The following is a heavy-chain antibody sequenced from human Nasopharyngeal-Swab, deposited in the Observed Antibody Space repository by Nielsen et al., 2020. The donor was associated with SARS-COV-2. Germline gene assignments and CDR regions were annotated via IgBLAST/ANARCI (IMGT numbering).Heavy chain of an antibody. Sequence: GESLKISCAASGFTFSNYWMHWVRQAPGKGLVWVSRINNDGSSTTDADSVKGRFTISRDNAKNTVYLQMNSLRADDTAVYYCARGVGVDDFWSGRFDYWGQGTLVTVSS. CDR2: INNDGSST. J-gene: IGHJ4*02. V-gene: IGHV3-74*03. CDR1: GFTFSNYW. CDR3: ARGVGVDDFWSGRFDY. D-gene: IGHD3-3*01.